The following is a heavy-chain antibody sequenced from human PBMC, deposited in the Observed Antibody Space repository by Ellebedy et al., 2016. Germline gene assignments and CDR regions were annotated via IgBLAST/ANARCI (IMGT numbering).Heavy chain of an antibody. V-gene: IGHV4-34*01. CDR3: ARAPRYYGSGSYGEVHNWFDP. CDR1: GGSISSYY. CDR2: INHSGST. D-gene: IGHD3-10*01. Sequence: SETLSLTCAVSGGSISSYYWSWIRQPPGKGLEWIGEINHSGSTNYNPSLKSRVPISVDTSKNQFSLKLSSVTAADTAVYYCARAPRYYGSGSYGEVHNWFDPWGQGTLVTVSS. J-gene: IGHJ5*02.